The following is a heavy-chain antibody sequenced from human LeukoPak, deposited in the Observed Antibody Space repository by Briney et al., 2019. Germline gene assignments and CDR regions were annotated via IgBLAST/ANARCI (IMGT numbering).Heavy chain of an antibody. CDR2: IYPGDSDT. J-gene: IGHJ6*03. D-gene: IGHD5-24*01. CDR3: ARRDGHYYYYMDV. CDR1: GYSFTNYW. Sequence: GESLKISCKGSGYSFTNYWISWVRQMPGKGLEWMGIIYPGDSDTRYSPSFQGQVTISADKSISTAYLQWSSLKASDTAMYYCARRDGHYYYYMDVWGKGTTVTVSS. V-gene: IGHV5-51*01.